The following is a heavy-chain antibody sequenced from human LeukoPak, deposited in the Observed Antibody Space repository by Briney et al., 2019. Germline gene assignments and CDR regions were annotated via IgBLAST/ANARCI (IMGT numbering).Heavy chain of an antibody. CDR1: GGSFSGYY. J-gene: IGHJ4*02. CDR3: ARPHGAVAGTEDYFDY. CDR2: INHSGST. D-gene: IGHD6-19*01. Sequence: SETLSLTCAVYGGSFSGYYWSWIRQPPGKGLEWIEEINHSGSTNYNPSLKSRVTISVDTSKNQFSLKLSSVTAADTAVYYCARPHGAVAGTEDYFDYWGQGTLVTVSS. V-gene: IGHV4-34*01.